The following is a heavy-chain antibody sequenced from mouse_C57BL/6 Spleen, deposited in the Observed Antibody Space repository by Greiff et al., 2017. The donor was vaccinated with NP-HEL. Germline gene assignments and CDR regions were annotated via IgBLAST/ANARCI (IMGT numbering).Heavy chain of an antibody. CDR3: ARNYGSSLYWYFDV. V-gene: IGHV2-9-1*01. J-gene: IGHJ1*03. CDR2: IWTGGGT. D-gene: IGHD1-1*01. Sequence: VQLQESGPGLVAPSQSLSITCTVSGFSLTSYAISWVRQPPGKGLEWLGVIWTGGGTNYNSALKYRQSISKDNSKSQVFLKMNSLQTDDTARYYCARNYGSSLYWYFDVWGTGTTVTVSS. CDR1: GFSLTSYA.